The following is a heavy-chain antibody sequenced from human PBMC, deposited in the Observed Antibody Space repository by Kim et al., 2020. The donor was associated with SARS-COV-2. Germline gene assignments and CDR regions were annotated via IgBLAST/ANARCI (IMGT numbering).Heavy chain of an antibody. CDR3: ARGVTMVRDRYYGMDV. D-gene: IGHD3-10*01. J-gene: IGHJ6*02. CDR2: IYYSGST. Sequence: SETLSLTCTVSGGSISSYYWSWIRQHPGKGLEWIGYIYYSGSTNYNPSLKSRVTISVDTSKNQFSLKLSSVTAADTAVYYCARGVTMVRDRYYGMDVWGQGTTVTVSS. CDR1: GGSISSYY. V-gene: IGHV4-59*01.